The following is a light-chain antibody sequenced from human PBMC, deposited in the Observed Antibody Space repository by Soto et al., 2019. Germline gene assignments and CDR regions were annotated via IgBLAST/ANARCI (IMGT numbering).Light chain of an antibody. CDR1: QSVSSN. V-gene: IGKV3D-15*01. J-gene: IGKJ1*01. CDR2: GAS. CDR3: QQYNYWPRT. Sequence: ETGMTQSRATLSVSPGERATRTCRASQSVSSNLAWYQQKPGQAPRLLIYGASTRATGIPARFSGSGSGTEFTLTISSLQSEDFAVYYCQQYNYWPRTFGQGTKVAIK.